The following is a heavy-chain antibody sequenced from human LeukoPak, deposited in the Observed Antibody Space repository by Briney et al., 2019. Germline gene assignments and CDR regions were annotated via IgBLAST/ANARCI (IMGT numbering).Heavy chain of an antibody. J-gene: IGHJ2*01. D-gene: IGHD1-26*01. CDR2: IGTTGGT. CDR1: GFTYSSHD. CDR3: AREWGAVPGHWFFDL. V-gene: IGHV3-13*01. Sequence: PGGSLRLSCAASGFTYSSHDMHLVRQASGERLEWVSTIGTTGGTSYAGSVQGRFTISRENAKNSLYLELNSLRAGDTAVYYCAREWGAVPGHWFFDLWGRGTLVTVSS.